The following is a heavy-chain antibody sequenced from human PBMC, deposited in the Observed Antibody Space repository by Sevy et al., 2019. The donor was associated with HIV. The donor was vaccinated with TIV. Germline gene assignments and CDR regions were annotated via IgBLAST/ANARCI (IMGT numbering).Heavy chain of an antibody. CDR2: IIPLVNIT. D-gene: IGHD5-12*01. CDR1: GGTFSSYA. CDR3: ARAAQKATIVDAFDI. V-gene: IGHV1-69*10. J-gene: IGHJ3*02. Sequence: ASVKVSCKTSGGTFSSYAFSWVRQAPGQGLEWMGGIIPLVNITDYAQKFQGRVTITADKSTSTAYMELSSLRSEDMAVYYCARAAQKATIVDAFDIWGHGTMVTVSS.